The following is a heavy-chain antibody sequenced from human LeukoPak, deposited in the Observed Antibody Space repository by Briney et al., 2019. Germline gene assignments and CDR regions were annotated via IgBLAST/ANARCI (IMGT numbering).Heavy chain of an antibody. D-gene: IGHD5-12*01. CDR2: IYYSGST. CDR1: GGSISSYY. J-gene: IGHJ6*03. V-gene: IGHV4-59*01. Sequence: SETLSLTCTVSGGSISSYYWSWIRQPPGKGLEWIGYIYYSGSTNYNPSLKSRVTISVDTSKNQFSLKLSSVTAADTAVYYCARRGSGGYVVAYYYYYMDVWGKGTTVTVSS. CDR3: ARRGSGGYVVAYYYYYMDV.